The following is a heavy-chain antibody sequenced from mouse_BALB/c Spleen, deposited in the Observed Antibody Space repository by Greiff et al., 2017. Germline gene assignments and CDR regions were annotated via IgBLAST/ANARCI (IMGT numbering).Heavy chain of an antibody. J-gene: IGHJ3*01. CDR3: AVWDGFAY. CDR2: ISYSGST. CDR1: GYSITSDYA. D-gene: IGHD4-1*01. V-gene: IGHV3-2*02. Sequence: EVQLVESGPGLVKPSQSLSLTCTVTGYSITSDYAWNWIRQFPGNKLEWMGYISYSGSTSYNPSLKSRISITRDTSKNQFFLQLNSVTTEDTATYYCAVWDGFAYWGQGTLVTVSA.